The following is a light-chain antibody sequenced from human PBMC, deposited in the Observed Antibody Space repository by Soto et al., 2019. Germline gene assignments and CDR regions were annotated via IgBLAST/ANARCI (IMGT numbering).Light chain of an antibody. Sequence: IQMTQSPSSLSASVGDRVTITCRASQSISSYLNWYQQKPGKAPKVLIYAASSLQSGVPSRLSGSGYGTDLTLTISGMQNEDFATYYCLQDYNYPRTFGQGTQVDIK. CDR1: QSISSY. CDR2: AAS. CDR3: LQDYNYPRT. V-gene: IGKV1-6*01. J-gene: IGKJ2*01.